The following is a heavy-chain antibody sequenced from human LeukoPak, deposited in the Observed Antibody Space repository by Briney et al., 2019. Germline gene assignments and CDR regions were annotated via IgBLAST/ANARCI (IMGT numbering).Heavy chain of an antibody. D-gene: IGHD3-10*01. Sequence: AGSLRLSCEASGFTFNNSAMSWVRQAPGKGLEWVSCISASGPYTYNAYSTKGRSTISRDNSKNPLYLQMNSLRAEDTALYYCAKDGSWGDYYFSFYIDVWGKGTTVTVSS. CDR3: AKDGSWGDYYFSFYIDV. J-gene: IGHJ6*03. V-gene: IGHV3-23*01. CDR2: ISASGPYT. CDR1: GFTFNNSA.